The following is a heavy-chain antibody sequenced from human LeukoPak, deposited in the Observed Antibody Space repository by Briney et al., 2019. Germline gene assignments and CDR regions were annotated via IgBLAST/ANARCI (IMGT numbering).Heavy chain of an antibody. V-gene: IGHV4-34*01. CDR3: ARFNQSRAIFGVVSLFDS. J-gene: IGHJ4*02. Sequence: TSETLSLTCAVYGGSFSGYYWSWIRQPPGKGLEWIGEINHSGSTNYNPSLKSRVTISVDTSKNQFSLKLSSVTAADTAVYYCARFNQSRAIFGVVSLFDSWGQGTLVTVSS. D-gene: IGHD3-3*01. CDR1: GGSFSGYY. CDR2: INHSGST.